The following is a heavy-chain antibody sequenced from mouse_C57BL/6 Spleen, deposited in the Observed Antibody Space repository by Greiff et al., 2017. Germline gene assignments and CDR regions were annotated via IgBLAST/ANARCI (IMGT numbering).Heavy chain of an antibody. CDR2: IDPNSGGT. CDR1: GYTFTSYW. CDR3: AVGDYASWFAY. D-gene: IGHD2-4*01. Sequence: QVQLQQPRAELVKPGASVKLSCKASGYTFTSYWMHWVKQRPGRGLEWIGRIDPNSGGTKYNEKFKSKATLTVDKPSSTAYMQLSSLTSEDSAVYYCAVGDYASWFAYWGQGTLVTVSA. J-gene: IGHJ3*01. V-gene: IGHV1-72*01.